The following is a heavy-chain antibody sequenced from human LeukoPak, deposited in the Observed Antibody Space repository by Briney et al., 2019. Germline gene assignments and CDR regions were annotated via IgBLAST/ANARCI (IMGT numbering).Heavy chain of an antibody. CDR1: GYTFTSYG. CDR3: ARLTLYCSGGSCYSSRGFDY. CDR2: ISAYNGNT. Sequence: ASVKVSCKASGYTFTSYGISWVRQAPGQGLEWMGWISAYNGNTNYAQKLQGRVTMTTDTSTSAAYMELRSLRSDDTAVYYCARLTLYCSGGSCYSSRGFDYWGQGTLVTVSS. V-gene: IGHV1-18*01. D-gene: IGHD2-15*01. J-gene: IGHJ4*02.